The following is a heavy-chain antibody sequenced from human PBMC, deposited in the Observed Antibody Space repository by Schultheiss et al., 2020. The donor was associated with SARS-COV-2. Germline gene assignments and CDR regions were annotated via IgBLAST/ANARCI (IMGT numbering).Heavy chain of an antibody. CDR2: IWYDGSNK. Sequence: SLKISCAASGFTFSSYAMHWVRQAPGKGLEWVAVIWYDGSNKYYADSVKGRFTISRDNSKNTLYLQMNSLRAEDTAVYYCAKPLGYYYDSSGYSEWGQGTLVTVSS. CDR1: GFTFSSYA. V-gene: IGHV3-30*18. CDR3: AKPLGYYYDSSGYSE. D-gene: IGHD3-22*01. J-gene: IGHJ4*02.